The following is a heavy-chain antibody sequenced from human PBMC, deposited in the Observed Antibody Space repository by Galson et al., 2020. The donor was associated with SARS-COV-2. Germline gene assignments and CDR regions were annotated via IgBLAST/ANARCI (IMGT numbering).Heavy chain of an antibody. J-gene: IGHJ4*02. CDR3: ARDRRYYGIDY. D-gene: IGHD3-10*01. CDR1: GGSISSYY. CDR2: IYYSEST. V-gene: IGHV4-59*01. Sequence: ASETLSLTCTVSGGSISSYYWSWIRQPPGKGLEWIGYIYYSESTNYNPSLKSRVTISVDTSKNQFSLKLRSVTATDTAVYYCARDRRYYGIDYWGQGILVTVSS.